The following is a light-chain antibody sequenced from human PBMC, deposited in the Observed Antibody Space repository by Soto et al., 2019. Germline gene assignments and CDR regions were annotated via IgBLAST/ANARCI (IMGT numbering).Light chain of an antibody. CDR3: GRRDTALRVMV. J-gene: IGLJ3*02. CDR2: DDT. V-gene: IGLV1-51*01. Sequence: QSVLTQPPSVSAAPGQKVTMSCSGRSSNIGSHFVAWYQQLPGTAPKLLIYDDTKRPYGIPGRFSGSKSGTSATLNITGLRCGEDADNCCGRRDTALRVMVSGGGPTVTV. CDR1: SSNIGSHF.